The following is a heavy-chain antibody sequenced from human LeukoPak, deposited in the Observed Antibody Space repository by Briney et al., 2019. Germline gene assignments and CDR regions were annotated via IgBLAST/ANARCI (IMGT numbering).Heavy chain of an antibody. V-gene: IGHV4-59*01. Sequence: SETLSLTCTVSGGSISSYYWSWIRQPPGKGLEWIGYIYYSGSTNYNPSLKSRVTISVDTSKNQFSLKLSSVTAADTAVYYCARDRRYCSSTSCSAFDIWGQGTMVTVSS. CDR2: IYYSGST. CDR3: ARDRRYCSSTSCSAFDI. D-gene: IGHD2-2*01. J-gene: IGHJ3*02. CDR1: GGSISSYY.